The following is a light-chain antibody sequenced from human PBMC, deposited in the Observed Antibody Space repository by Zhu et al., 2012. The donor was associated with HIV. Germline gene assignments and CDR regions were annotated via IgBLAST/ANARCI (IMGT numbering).Light chain of an antibody. CDR1: QSVTSTY. CDR3: QYYGSSSFT. V-gene: IGKV3-20*01. CDR2: GAS. J-gene: IGKJ3*01. Sequence: EIVLTQSPGTLSLSPGERATLSCKTSQSVTSTYLAWYQQKPGQAPRLLIYGASSRATGIPDRFSGSASGTDFTLTISRLEAEDSAVYYCQYYGSSSFTFGPGTKVD.